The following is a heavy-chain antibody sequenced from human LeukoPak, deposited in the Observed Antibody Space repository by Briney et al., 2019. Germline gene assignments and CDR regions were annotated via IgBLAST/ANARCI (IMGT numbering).Heavy chain of an antibody. J-gene: IGHJ4*02. D-gene: IGHD2-2*01. V-gene: IGHV1-2*02. CDR3: ARVRDNACDY. CDR2: LRGDTGDT. CDR1: GYMVSDYY. Sequence: ASVTVSCKASGYMVSDYYMHCGRQAPGQGLEWMGWLRGDTGDTDSPQKFKGRVTMTRDTATNTAYMQLSRLTYDDTAMYFCARVRDNACDYWGQGTLVTVSS.